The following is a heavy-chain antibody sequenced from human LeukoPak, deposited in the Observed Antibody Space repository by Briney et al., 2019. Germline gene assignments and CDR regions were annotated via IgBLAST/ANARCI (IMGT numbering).Heavy chain of an antibody. D-gene: IGHD3-22*01. CDR1: GYTFTNND. CDR2: MHPDTGDT. V-gene: IGHV1-8*01. J-gene: IGHJ4*02. Sequence: ASVKVSCKTSGYTFTNNDIHWVRQAPGQALEWMGWMHPDTGDTGYAQKFQGRVIMTRDTSISTAYMELSSLRPDDTAVYYCARDGYYYDSSGYYYEAGWVFDYWGQGTLVTVSS. CDR3: ARDGYYYDSSGYYYEAGWVFDY.